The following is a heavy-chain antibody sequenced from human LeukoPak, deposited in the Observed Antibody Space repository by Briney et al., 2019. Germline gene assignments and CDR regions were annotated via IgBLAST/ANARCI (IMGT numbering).Heavy chain of an antibody. V-gene: IGHV3-30*18. CDR2: ISADERTQ. CDR3: AKARSGPDAFDI. CDR1: GFTFSSYW. D-gene: IGHD7-27*01. J-gene: IGHJ3*02. Sequence: GGSLRLSCAASGFTFSSYWMSWVRQAPGKGLEWVTVISADERTQYYSDSVKGRFTISRDNSKNTLYLQMNSLRAEDTAVYYCAKARSGPDAFDIWGQGTMVTVSS.